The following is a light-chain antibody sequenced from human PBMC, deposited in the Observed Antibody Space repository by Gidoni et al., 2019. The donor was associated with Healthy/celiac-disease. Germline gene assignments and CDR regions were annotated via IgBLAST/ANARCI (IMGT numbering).Light chain of an antibody. CDR2: AAS. CDR1: QSSSSY. CDR3: QQSYSTTCS. J-gene: IGKJ2*04. V-gene: IGKV1-39*01. Sequence: DIQMTPSPSSLSASVGDRVTITCRASQSSSSYLNWYQQKPGKAPKLLIYAASSLQSGVPSRFSGSGSGTDFTLTISSLQPEDFATYYCQQSYSTTCSFGQGTKLEIK.